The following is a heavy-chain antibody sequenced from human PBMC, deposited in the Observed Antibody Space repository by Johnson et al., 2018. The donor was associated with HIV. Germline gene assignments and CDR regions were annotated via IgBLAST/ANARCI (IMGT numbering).Heavy chain of an antibody. CDR1: GFTFSSYG. D-gene: IGHD6-13*01. J-gene: IGHJ3*02. CDR2: IRFDGSNK. CDR3: AKDEEGYSSAWSAGTAFDI. Sequence: QVLLLESGGGVVQPGGSLRLSCVASGFTFSSYGIHWVRQAPGKGLEWVAFIRFDGSNKFYADYVKGRFTLSRDNSKNTLYLQMNSLKADDTAIYYCAKDEEGYSSAWSAGTAFDIWGQGTMVTVSS. V-gene: IGHV3-30*02.